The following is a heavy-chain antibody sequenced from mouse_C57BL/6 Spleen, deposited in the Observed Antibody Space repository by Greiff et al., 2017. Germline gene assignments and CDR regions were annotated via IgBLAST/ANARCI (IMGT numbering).Heavy chain of an antibody. CDR3: ARYYYGSSYDWYIDV. D-gene: IGHD1-1*01. Sequence: VQLQQPGAELVKPGASVKMSCKASGYTFTSYWITWVKQRPGQGLEWIGDIYPGSGSTNYNEKFKSKATLTVDTSSSTAYMQLSSLTSEDSAVYYWARYYYGSSYDWYIDVWGTGTTVTVSS. CDR1: GYTFTSYW. V-gene: IGHV1-55*01. CDR2: IYPGSGST. J-gene: IGHJ1*03.